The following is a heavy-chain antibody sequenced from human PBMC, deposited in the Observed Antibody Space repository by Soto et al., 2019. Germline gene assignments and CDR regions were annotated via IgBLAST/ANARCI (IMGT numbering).Heavy chain of an antibody. D-gene: IGHD2-2*01. Sequence: ASVKVSCTASGYTFTGYYMHWVRQAPGQGLEWMGWINPNSGGTNYAQKFQGWVTMTRDTSISTAYMELSRLRSDDTAVYYCARDHSYCSSTTCSEGYGMDVWGQGTTVTVSS. CDR2: INPNSGGT. V-gene: IGHV1-2*04. J-gene: IGHJ6*02. CDR3: ARDHSYCSSTTCSEGYGMDV. CDR1: GYTFTGYY.